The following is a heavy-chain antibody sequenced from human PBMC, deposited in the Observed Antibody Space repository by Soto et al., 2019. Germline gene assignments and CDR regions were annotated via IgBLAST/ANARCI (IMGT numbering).Heavy chain of an antibody. D-gene: IGHD5-18*01. CDR2: MNPNSGNT. CDR1: GYTFTSYD. Sequence: QVQLVQSGAEVKKPGASVKVSCKASGYTFTSYDINWVRQATGQGLEWMGWMNPNSGNTGYAQKFQGRVTMTRTTSISTAYMELSSLRSEDTAVYYCARGYPLIQLPDYYYGMDVWGQGTTVTVSS. CDR3: ARGYPLIQLPDYYYGMDV. J-gene: IGHJ6*02. V-gene: IGHV1-8*01.